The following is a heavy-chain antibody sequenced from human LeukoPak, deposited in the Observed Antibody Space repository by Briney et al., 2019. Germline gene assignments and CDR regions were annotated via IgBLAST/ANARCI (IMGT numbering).Heavy chain of an antibody. V-gene: IGHV3-66*01. J-gene: IGHJ4*02. CDR1: GFTFSSYS. CDR2: LYHGGST. Sequence: GGSLRLSCAASGFTFSSYSMNWVRQDPGKGLEWVSILYHGGSTYYADSVKGRFSISRDTSKNTLYLQMNSLRVEDTAVYYCATRRFGELTYWGQGTLVTVSS. D-gene: IGHD3-10*01. CDR3: ATRRFGELTY.